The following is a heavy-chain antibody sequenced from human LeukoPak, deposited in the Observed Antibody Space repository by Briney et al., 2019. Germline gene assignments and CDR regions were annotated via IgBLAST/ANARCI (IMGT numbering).Heavy chain of an antibody. CDR3: AKDMVFSSGWHYYGMDV. CDR1: GFTFDDYA. D-gene: IGHD6-19*01. J-gene: IGHJ6*02. Sequence: GRSLRLSCAASGFTFDDYAMHWVRQAPGKGLEWVSIISWNSGTIVYADSVKGRFTISRDNAKNSLYLQMNSLRAEDTALYYCAKDMVFSSGWHYYGMDVWGQGTTVTVSS. CDR2: ISWNSGTI. V-gene: IGHV3-9*01.